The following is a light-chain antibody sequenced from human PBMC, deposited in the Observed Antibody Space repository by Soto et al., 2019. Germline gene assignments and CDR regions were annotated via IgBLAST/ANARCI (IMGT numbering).Light chain of an antibody. Sequence: EIVLTQSPATLSLSPGERATLSCRASQSVTKYLAWYQQKPGQAPRLLIYDASNRATGIPARFSGSGSGTDFTLTISSLEPEDFVVYYCQQRSNWPRTFGQGTKVKSN. CDR1: QSVTKY. CDR3: QQRSNWPRT. V-gene: IGKV3-11*01. CDR2: DAS. J-gene: IGKJ1*01.